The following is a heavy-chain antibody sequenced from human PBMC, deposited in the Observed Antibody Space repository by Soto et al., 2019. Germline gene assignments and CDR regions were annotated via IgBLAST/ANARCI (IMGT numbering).Heavy chain of an antibody. Sequence: QVQLVESGGGVVQPGRSLRLSCVASGFTFSSYGMHWVRQAPGKGLEWVAIISYDGSNTYYEDSVKGRFTISSDNSKNKLNLQMKSLRAEDTSVYYCAKEGALSGSYYVYSPYYVDYWGQGTVVTVSS. J-gene: IGHJ4*02. CDR1: GFTFSSYG. V-gene: IGHV3-30*18. CDR2: ISYDGSNT. D-gene: IGHD1-26*01. CDR3: AKEGALSGSYYVYSPYYVDY.